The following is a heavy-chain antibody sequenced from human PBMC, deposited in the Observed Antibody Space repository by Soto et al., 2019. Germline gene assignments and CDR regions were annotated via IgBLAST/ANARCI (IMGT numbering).Heavy chain of an antibody. CDR1: GGSVSSGSYY. V-gene: IGHV4-61*01. Sequence: SETLSLTCTVSGGSVSSGSYYWSWIRQPPGKGLEWIGYIYYSGSTNYNPSLKSRVTISVDTSKNQFSLKLSSVTAADTAMYYCARGDSSGYWNNWFDPWGQGTLVTVSS. CDR2: IYYSGST. J-gene: IGHJ5*02. CDR3: ARGDSSGYWNNWFDP. D-gene: IGHD3-22*01.